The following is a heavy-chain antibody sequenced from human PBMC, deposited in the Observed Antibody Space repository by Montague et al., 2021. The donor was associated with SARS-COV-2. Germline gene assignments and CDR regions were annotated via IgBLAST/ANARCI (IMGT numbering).Heavy chain of an antibody. J-gene: IGHJ4*02. Sequence: SETLSLTCGVYGGSFGGGHWSWIRQPPGKGLEWIGDIKQSGSTNYNPSLKSRVTISVDTSKNQFSLKLTSVTAADTAVYFCARGHLSVSMIVVVFTSASYYFDYGGQGAQVTVSS. D-gene: IGHD3-22*01. CDR1: GGSFGGGH. CDR3: ARGHLSVSMIVVVFTSASYYFDY. V-gene: IGHV4-34*01. CDR2: IKQSGST.